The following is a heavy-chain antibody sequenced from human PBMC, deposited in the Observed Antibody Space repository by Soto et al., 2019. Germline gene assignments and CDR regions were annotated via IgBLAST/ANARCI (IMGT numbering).Heavy chain of an antibody. CDR3: ASAYCSGGSCYFDY. D-gene: IGHD2-15*01. CDR2: IYYSGST. V-gene: IGHV4-59*08. Sequence: SETLSLTCTVSGGSISSYYWSWIRQPPGKGLEWIGYIYYSGSTNYNPSLKSRVTISVDTSKNQFSLKLSSVTAADTAVYYCASAYCSGGSCYFDYWGQGTLVTVSS. CDR1: GGSISSYY. J-gene: IGHJ4*02.